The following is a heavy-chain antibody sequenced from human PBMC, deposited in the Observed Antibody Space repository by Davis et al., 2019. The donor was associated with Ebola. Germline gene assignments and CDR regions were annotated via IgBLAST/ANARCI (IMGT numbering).Heavy chain of an antibody. Sequence: ASVKVSCKASGYTFTSYAMHWVRQAPGQRLEWMGWISAYNGNTNYAQKLQGRVTMTTDTSTSTAYMELSSLRSEDTAVYYCARDSEQLVYSLGPWGQGTLVTVSS. D-gene: IGHD6-6*01. V-gene: IGHV1-18*01. CDR3: ARDSEQLVYSLGP. CDR1: GYTFTSYA. J-gene: IGHJ4*02. CDR2: ISAYNGNT.